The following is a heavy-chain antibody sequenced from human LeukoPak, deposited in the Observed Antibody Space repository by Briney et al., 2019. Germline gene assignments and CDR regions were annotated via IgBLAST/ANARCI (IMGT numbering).Heavy chain of an antibody. CDR1: GFTFSSYG. Sequence: GGSLRVFCAASGFTFSSYGMHWVRQAPGKGLEWVAFIRYDGSNKYYADSVKGRFTISRDNSKNTLYLQMNSLRAEDTAVYYCAKGGFAAAYYFDYWGQGTLVTVSS. CDR2: IRYDGSNK. CDR3: AKGGFAAAYYFDY. D-gene: IGHD6-13*01. V-gene: IGHV3-30*02. J-gene: IGHJ4*02.